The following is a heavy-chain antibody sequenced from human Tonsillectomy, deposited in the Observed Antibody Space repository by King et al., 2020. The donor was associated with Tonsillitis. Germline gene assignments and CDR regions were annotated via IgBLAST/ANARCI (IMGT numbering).Heavy chain of an antibody. D-gene: IGHD6-13*01. CDR3: AKDRAAGIVDY. V-gene: IGHV3-30*02. CDR2: IHYDGSNE. J-gene: IGHJ4*02. CDR1: GFTFSSYG. Sequence: QLVQSGGGVVQPGGSLRLSCAASGFTFSSYGMQWVRQAPGKGLEWVAFIHYDGSNEYYADSVKGRFTISRDNSKNTVYLQMNSLRPEDTAVYYCAKDRAAGIVDYWGQGTLVTVSS.